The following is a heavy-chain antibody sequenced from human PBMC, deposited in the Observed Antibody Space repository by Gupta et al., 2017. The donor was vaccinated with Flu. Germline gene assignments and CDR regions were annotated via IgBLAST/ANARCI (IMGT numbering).Heavy chain of an antibody. CDR1: GFTLNSYG. D-gene: IGHD3-3*01. J-gene: IGHJ4*02. CDR2: IWYDGSNK. V-gene: IGHV3-33*01. CDR3: ARDLYYDFWSGYLDY. Sequence: QLQLVESGGGVVQPGRSLRLSCAVSGFTLNSYGRHWVRQAPGKGLEWVAVIWYDGSNKYYADSVKGRFTISRDTSKNTLYLEMNSLRAEDTAVYYCARDLYYDFWSGYLDYWGQGTLVTVSS.